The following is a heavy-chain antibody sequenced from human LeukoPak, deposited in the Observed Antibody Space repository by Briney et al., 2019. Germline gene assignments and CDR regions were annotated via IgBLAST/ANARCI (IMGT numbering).Heavy chain of an antibody. CDR3: ATLRITMIVVVTSPYAFDI. CDR1: GYTLTELS. J-gene: IGHJ3*02. V-gene: IGHV1-24*01. CDR2: FDPEDGET. D-gene: IGHD3-22*01. Sequence: GASVKASCKVSGYTLTELSMHWVRQAPGKGLEWMGGFDPEDGETIYAQKFQGRVTMTEDTSTDTAYMELSSLRSEDTAVYYCATLRITMIVVVTSPYAFDIWGQGTMVTVSS.